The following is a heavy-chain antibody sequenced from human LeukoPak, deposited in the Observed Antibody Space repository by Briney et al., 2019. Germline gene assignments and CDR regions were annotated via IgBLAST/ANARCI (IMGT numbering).Heavy chain of an antibody. Sequence: PGGSLRLSCAASGFTFSSYAMHWVRQAPGKGLKWVAVISYDGSNKYYADSVKGRFTISRDNSKNTLYLQMNSLRAEDTAVYFCARLRSTQLRYFDVDHWGQGTLVTVSS. J-gene: IGHJ4*02. D-gene: IGHD4-17*01. CDR1: GFTFSSYA. CDR2: ISYDGSNK. CDR3: ARLRSTQLRYFDVDH. V-gene: IGHV3-30-3*01.